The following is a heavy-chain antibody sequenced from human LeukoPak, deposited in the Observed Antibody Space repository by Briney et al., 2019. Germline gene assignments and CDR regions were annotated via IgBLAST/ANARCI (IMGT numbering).Heavy chain of an antibody. CDR1: GYTLTELS. V-gene: IGHV1-24*01. Sequence: ASVKVSCKVSGYTLTELSMQWVRQAPGKGLEWMGGFDPEDGETIYAQTFQGRVTMTEDTSTDTAYMELSSLRSEDTAVYYCATDQENNWNPRAAFDIWGQGTMVTVSS. J-gene: IGHJ3*02. CDR2: FDPEDGET. D-gene: IGHD1-20*01. CDR3: ATDQENNWNPRAAFDI.